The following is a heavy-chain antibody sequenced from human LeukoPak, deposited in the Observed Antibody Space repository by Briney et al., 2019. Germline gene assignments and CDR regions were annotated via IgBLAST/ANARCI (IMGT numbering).Heavy chain of an antibody. CDR2: ISSNGGST. CDR3: ARGDGGFWSGYLFDY. Sequence: GGSLRLSCAASGFTFSSYAMHWVRQAPGKGLEYVSAISSNGGSTYYANSVKGRFTISRDNSKNTLYLQMGSLRAEDMAVYYCARGDGGFWSGYLFDYWGQGTLVTVSS. CDR1: GFTFSSYA. V-gene: IGHV3-64*01. J-gene: IGHJ4*02. D-gene: IGHD3-3*01.